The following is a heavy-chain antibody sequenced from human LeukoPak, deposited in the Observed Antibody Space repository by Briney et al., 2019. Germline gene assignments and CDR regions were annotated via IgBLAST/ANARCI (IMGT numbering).Heavy chain of an antibody. Sequence: SETLSLTCTVSGGSISSYYWSWIRQPPRQGLEWIGYIYYSGSTNYTPSLKSRVTISVDTSKNQFSLKLSSVTAADTAMYYCARALRYGSGLYAFDIWGQGTMVTVSS. V-gene: IGHV4-59*01. CDR1: GGSISSYY. D-gene: IGHD3-10*01. J-gene: IGHJ3*02. CDR2: IYYSGST. CDR3: ARALRYGSGLYAFDI.